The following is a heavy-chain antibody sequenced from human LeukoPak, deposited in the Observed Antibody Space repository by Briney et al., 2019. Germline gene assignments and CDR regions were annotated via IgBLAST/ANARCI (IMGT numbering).Heavy chain of an antibody. J-gene: IGHJ4*02. CDR3: ARERGGYSYGYSDY. CDR1: GGSISSSYW. V-gene: IGHV4-4*02. Sequence: SETLSLTCGVSGGSISSSYWWSWVRQPPGKGLEWIGEIYHSGSTNYNPSLKSRVTISMDKSKNQFSLNLSSVTAADTAVYYCARERGGYSYGYSDYWGQGTLVTVSS. CDR2: IYHSGST. D-gene: IGHD5-18*01.